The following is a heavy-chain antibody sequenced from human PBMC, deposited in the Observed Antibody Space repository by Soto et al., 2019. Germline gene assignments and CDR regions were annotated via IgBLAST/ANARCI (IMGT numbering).Heavy chain of an antibody. D-gene: IGHD3-10*01. J-gene: IGHJ6*02. Sequence: QVRLVQSGAEVKEPGASVRLSCKASGYTFSNNAIHWVRQAPGQELEWMGWINGGNGYTKYSQNFQDRVTLTRDTSASTSYMELSSLRSEDTATFYCARAPYTSGGSATFAMDLWGQGTTVTVSS. V-gene: IGHV1-3*01. CDR1: GYTFSNNA. CDR2: INGGNGYT. CDR3: ARAPYTSGGSATFAMDL.